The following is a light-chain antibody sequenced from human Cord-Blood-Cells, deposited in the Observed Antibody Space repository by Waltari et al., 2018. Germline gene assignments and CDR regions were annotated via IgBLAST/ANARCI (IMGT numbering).Light chain of an antibody. CDR3: SAYTSSSTWV. V-gene: IGLV2-14*03. CDR2: DVS. J-gene: IGLJ3*02. Sequence: QSALTQPASVSGSPGQSITISCTGPSSDVGCYNYVSWYQQHPGKAPKLMIYDVSNRPSGVSNRFPDTNSGNTASLTISRLQAEDGADYYCSAYTSSSTWVFGGGTKLTVL. CDR1: SSDVGCYNY.